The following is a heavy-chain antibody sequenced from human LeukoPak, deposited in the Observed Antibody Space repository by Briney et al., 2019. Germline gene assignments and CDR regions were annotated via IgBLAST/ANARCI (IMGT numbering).Heavy chain of an antibody. Sequence: PGGSLRLSCAASGFTFSSYSMNWVRQARGKGLEWVSSISSSSSYIYYADSVKGRFTISRDNAKNSLYLQMNSLRAEDTAVYYCARDIDYGGLDAFDIWGQGTMVTVSS. J-gene: IGHJ3*02. CDR3: ARDIDYGGLDAFDI. CDR2: ISSSSSYI. CDR1: GFTFSSYS. D-gene: IGHD4-17*01. V-gene: IGHV3-21*01.